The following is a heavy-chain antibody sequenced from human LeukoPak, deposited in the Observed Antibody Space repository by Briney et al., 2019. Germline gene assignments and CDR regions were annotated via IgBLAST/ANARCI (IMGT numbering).Heavy chain of an antibody. CDR2: IVGSGDKT. D-gene: IGHD2-2*01. CDR3: ARRTESKCFDL. CDR1: GFTFSSYA. V-gene: IGHV3-23*01. Sequence: GGSLRLSCAASGFTFSSYAMSWVRQAPGKGLECASSIVGSGDKTYYADSVKGRFTISRDNSKNTLYLQMNSLRAEDTAVYYCARRTESKCFDLWGQGTLVTVSS. J-gene: IGHJ4*02.